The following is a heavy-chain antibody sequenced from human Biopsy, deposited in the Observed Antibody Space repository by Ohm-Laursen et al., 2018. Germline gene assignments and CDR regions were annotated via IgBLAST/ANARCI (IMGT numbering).Heavy chain of an antibody. Sequence: TLSLTCTVSGGSVSSGGFYWSWIRQHPGKGLEWIGYIYYSGTTYYNPSLKSLVTISVDTSKNQFSLKLNSVTAGDTAVYYCARRPYGGTRYWYFDLWGRGTLVTVSS. CDR2: IYYSGTT. CDR1: GGSVSSGGFY. V-gene: IGHV4-31*01. CDR3: ARRPYGGTRYWYFDL. J-gene: IGHJ2*01. D-gene: IGHD4-23*01.